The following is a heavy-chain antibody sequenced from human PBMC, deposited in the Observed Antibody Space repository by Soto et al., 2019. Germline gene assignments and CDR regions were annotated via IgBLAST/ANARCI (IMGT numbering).Heavy chain of an antibody. J-gene: IGHJ5*02. D-gene: IGHD6-13*01. CDR1: GFTVSSNY. V-gene: IGHV3-66*01. Sequence: GGSLRLSCAASGFTVSSNYMSWVRQAPGKGLEWVSVIYSGGSTYYADSVKGRFTISRDNSKNTLYLQMNSLRAEDTAVYYCARGGDSSTNWFDPWGQGTLVTVSS. CDR3: ARGGDSSTNWFDP. CDR2: IYSGGST.